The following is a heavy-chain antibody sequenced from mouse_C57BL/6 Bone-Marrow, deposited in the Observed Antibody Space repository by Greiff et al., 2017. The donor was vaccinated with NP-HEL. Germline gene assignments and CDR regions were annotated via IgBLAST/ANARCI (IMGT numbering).Heavy chain of an antibody. V-gene: IGHV3-6*01. Sequence: VQLKESGPGLVKPSQSLSLTCSVTGYSITSGYYWNWIRQFPGNKLEWMGSISYDGTTNSTPSLKNRISITRDTSKNQFFLKLNSVTTEDTATYYCAGPYFDVWGTGTTVTVSS. CDR3: AGPYFDV. CDR2: ISYDGTT. CDR1: GYSITSGYY. J-gene: IGHJ1*03.